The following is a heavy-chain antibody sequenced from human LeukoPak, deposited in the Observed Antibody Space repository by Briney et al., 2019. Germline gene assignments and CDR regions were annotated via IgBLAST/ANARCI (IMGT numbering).Heavy chain of an antibody. CDR1: GYPFNNYW. Sequence: GESLKISCKGSGYPFNNYWIAWMRQMPGKGLEWVGIIYPGDSETAYSPSFQGQVTISADRSISTAYLQWSSLEASDTAVYYCARHSKTGSTYYGTDVWGQGTTVTVSS. J-gene: IGHJ6*02. CDR2: IYPGDSET. V-gene: IGHV5-51*01. CDR3: ARHSKTGSTYYGTDV. D-gene: IGHD1-7*01.